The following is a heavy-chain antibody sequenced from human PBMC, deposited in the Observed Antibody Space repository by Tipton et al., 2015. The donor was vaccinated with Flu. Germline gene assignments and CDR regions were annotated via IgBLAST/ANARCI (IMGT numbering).Heavy chain of an antibody. D-gene: IGHD6-13*01. CDR2: IYSSGST. CDR3: ARGRGAAAGNFDY. CDR1: GGSISNYY. V-gene: IGHV4-4*07. J-gene: IGHJ4*02. Sequence: TLSLTCTVSGGSISNYYWSWIRQPAGKGLEWIGRIYSSGSTNYNPTLKSRVTMSVDTSWNQFSLKLSSVTAADTAVYYCARGRGAAAGNFDYLGQGTLVTVSS.